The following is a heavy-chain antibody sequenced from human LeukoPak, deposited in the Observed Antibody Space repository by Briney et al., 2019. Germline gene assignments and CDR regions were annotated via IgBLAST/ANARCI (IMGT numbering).Heavy chain of an antibody. J-gene: IGHJ6*03. D-gene: IGHD2-21*01. CDR1: GYIFSDYY. V-gene: IGHV1-2*02. Sequence: ASVKVSCKASGYIFSDYYVHWVRQAPGQGLEWMGWINPNSGGTNYAQKFQGRVTMTRDTSISTAYMDLSRLRSDDTAVYCCARALVNNYYYMDVWGKGTTVTVSS. CDR3: ARALVNNYYYMDV. CDR2: INPNSGGT.